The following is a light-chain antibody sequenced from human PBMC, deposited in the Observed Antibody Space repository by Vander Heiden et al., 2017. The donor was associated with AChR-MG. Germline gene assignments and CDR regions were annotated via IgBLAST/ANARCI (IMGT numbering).Light chain of an antibody. J-gene: IGKJ2*01. Sequence: DIVLTQSPGTLSLSPGERATLSCRASQSDSYNSLVWYQQKPGQAPRLLIYGASSRATGIPDRFSGTGSGTEFTLTVTRMEPEDFAVYYCQRYGGSQGYIYGPGTKLEL. V-gene: IGKV3-20*01. CDR2: GAS. CDR3: QRYGGSQGYI. CDR1: QSDSYNS.